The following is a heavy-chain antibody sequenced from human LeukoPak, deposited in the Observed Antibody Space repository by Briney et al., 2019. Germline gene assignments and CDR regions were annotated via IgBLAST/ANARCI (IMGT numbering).Heavy chain of an antibody. J-gene: IGHJ4*02. V-gene: IGHV3-53*01. CDR2: IFGGSRT. Sequence: GGSLRLSCAASGFTVSNNYMTWVRQAPGKGLEWVSMIFGGSRTDYADSVKGRFTISRDNAKNSLYLQMNSLRAEDTAVYYCARDYPDSYYDILTGYYTGGYPDYWGQGTLVTVSS. CDR1: GFTVSNNY. D-gene: IGHD3-9*01. CDR3: ARDYPDSYYDILTGYYTGGYPDY.